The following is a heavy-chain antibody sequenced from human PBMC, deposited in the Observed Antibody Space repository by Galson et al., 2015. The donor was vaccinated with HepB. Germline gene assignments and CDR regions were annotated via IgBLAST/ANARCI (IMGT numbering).Heavy chain of an antibody. CDR1: GVTFSSYG. V-gene: IGHV1-18*01. D-gene: IGHD5-18*01. Sequence: SVKVSCKASGVTFSSYGISWVRQAPGQGLEWMGWISAYNGNTNYSQKLQGRVTMTTDTSTSTAYMELRSLRSDDTAVYYCARLIRYGLFDYWGQATLVTVSS. CDR2: ISAYNGNT. CDR3: ARLIRYGLFDY. J-gene: IGHJ4*02.